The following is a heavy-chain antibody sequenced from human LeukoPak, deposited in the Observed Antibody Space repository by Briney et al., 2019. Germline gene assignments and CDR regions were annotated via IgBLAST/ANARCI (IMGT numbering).Heavy chain of an antibody. D-gene: IGHD1-14*01. V-gene: IGHV3-33*08. CDR2: IWYDGSNK. J-gene: IGHJ5*02. Sequence: GRSLRLSCAASGVNFSSYGMHWVRQAPGKGLEWVTAIWYDGSNKYYGDSVKGRFTISRDNSKSTLYLQMNSLRAEDTAVYYCARDKGNHPYNWFDPWGQGTLVTVSS. CDR3: ARDKGNHPYNWFDP. CDR1: GVNFSSYG.